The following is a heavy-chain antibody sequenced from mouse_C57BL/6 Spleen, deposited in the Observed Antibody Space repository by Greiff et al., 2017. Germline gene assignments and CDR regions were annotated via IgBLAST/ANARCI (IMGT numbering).Heavy chain of an antibody. V-gene: IGHV1-66*01. Sequence: VQLQQPGAELVRPGSSVKISCKASGYSFTSYYIHWVKQRPGQGLEWIGWIYPGSGNTKYNEKFKGKATLTADTSSSTAYMQLSSLTSEDSAVYYCARPGTSWYFDVWGTGTTVTVSS. D-gene: IGHD4-1*01. CDR3: ARPGTSWYFDV. CDR1: GYSFTSYY. J-gene: IGHJ1*03. CDR2: IYPGSGNT.